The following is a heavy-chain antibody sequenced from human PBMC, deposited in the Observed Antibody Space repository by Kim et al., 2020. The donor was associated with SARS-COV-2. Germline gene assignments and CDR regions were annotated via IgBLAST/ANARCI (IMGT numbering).Heavy chain of an antibody. CDR2: IYHSGCT. Sequence: SETLSLTCSVSGGYIRTYYWTWFRQPPGKGLEWLGDIYHSGCTNFNPSLKGRLTLSVDTSKSQFSLRLSSVTAAETALYYCARGIKVGSSYYFDYWSQGTLVTVSS. CDR1: GGYIRTYY. J-gene: IGHJ4*02. V-gene: IGHV4-59*13. CDR3: ARGIKVGSSYYFDY. D-gene: IGHD1-26*01.